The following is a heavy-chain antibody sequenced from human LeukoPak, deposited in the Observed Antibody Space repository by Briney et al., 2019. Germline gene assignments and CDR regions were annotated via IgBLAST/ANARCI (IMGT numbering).Heavy chain of an antibody. V-gene: IGHV4-30-2*01. CDR3: ARDLYSSGWYSFFDY. CDR2: IYHSGST. D-gene: IGHD6-19*01. CDR1: GGSISSGGYS. Sequence: SETLSLTCAVSGGSISSGGYSWSWIRQPPGKGLEWIGYIYHSGSTYYNPSLKSRVTISVDRSKNQFSLKLSSVTAADTAVYYCARDLYSSGWYSFFDYWGQGTLVTVSS. J-gene: IGHJ4*02.